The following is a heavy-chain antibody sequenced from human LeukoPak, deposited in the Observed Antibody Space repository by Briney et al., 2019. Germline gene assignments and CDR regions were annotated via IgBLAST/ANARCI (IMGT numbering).Heavy chain of an antibody. CDR3: ARGDDY. J-gene: IGHJ4*02. Sequence: SETLSLTCTVSGGSISSYYWSWIRQPPGKGLEWIGYIYYSGSTNYNPSLKSRVTISVDTSKNQFSLKLSSVTAADTAVYYCARGDDYWGQGTLVTVSS. V-gene: IGHV4-59*01. CDR2: IYYSGST. CDR1: GGSISSYY.